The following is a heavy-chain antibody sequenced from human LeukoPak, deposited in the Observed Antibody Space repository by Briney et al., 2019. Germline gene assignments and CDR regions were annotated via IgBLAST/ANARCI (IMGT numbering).Heavy chain of an antibody. CDR1: GGSIITNTYY. Sequence: PSETLSLTCTVSGGSIITNTYYWGWLRQPPGKGLGWIGNMYYNGNTYYYNPSLKSRVTISIDTSRNQFSLKLSSVTAADTALYYCARRPGGSKHGYWFDPWGQGTLVTVSS. J-gene: IGHJ5*02. CDR3: ARRPGGSKHGYWFDP. V-gene: IGHV4-39*01. CDR2: MYYNGNTY. D-gene: IGHD3-10*01.